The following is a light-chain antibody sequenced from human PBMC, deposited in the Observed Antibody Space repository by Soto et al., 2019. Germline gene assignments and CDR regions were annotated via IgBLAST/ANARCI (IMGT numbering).Light chain of an antibody. J-gene: IGKJ1*01. CDR2: AAS. Sequence: DIQMTQSPSSLSASVGGSVNITCPASQTISSYLNWYQKKPGKAPKLLIYAASTLESGVPSRFSGSGSGTDFTLTISSLQPEDFATYYCQQSSRTPWTFGQGTKVDIK. CDR3: QQSSRTPWT. CDR1: QTISSY. V-gene: IGKV1-39*01.